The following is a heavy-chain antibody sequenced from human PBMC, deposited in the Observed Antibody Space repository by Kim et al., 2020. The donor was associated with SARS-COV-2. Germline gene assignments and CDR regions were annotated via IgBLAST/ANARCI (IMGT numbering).Heavy chain of an antibody. D-gene: IGHD3-10*01. V-gene: IGHV4-39*01. Sequence: LESRVTIAVDTSKDQFSLKLSSVTAADTAVYYCARHDVLLWFGASHYFDYWGQGTLVTVSS. J-gene: IGHJ4*02. CDR3: ARHDVLLWFGASHYFDY.